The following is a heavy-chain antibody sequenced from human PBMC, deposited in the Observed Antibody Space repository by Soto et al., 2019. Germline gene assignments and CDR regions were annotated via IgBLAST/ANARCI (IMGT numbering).Heavy chain of an antibody. Sequence: SETLSLTCTVSGCSISSYYWSWIRQPPGKGLEWIGYIYYSGSTNYNPSLKSRVTISVDTSKNLFSLKLSFVTAADTAVFYCARIVVPAANGMDVWGQGTTVTVSS. CDR3: ARIVVPAANGMDV. D-gene: IGHD2-2*01. V-gene: IGHV4-59*01. J-gene: IGHJ6*02. CDR2: IYYSGST. CDR1: GCSISSYY.